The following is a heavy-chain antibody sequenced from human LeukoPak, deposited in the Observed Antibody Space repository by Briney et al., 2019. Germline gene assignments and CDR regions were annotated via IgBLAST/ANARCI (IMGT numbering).Heavy chain of an antibody. CDR2: IKQDGSEK. D-gene: IGHD6-19*01. V-gene: IGHV3-7*01. J-gene: IGHJ4*02. Sequence: QSGGSLRLSCAASGFTFSTFAMIWVRQPPGKGLEWVANIKQDGSEKYYVDSVKGRFTISRDNAKNSLYLQMNSLRAEDTAVYYCARAGRYSSGWYWGQGTLVTVSS. CDR1: GFTFSTFA. CDR3: ARAGRYSSGWY.